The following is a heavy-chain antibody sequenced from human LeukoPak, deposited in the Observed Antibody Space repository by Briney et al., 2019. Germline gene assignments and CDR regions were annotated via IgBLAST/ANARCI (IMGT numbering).Heavy chain of an antibody. V-gene: IGHV3-74*01. CDR3: ARDRLVGAEYMDV. CDR2: INGDGSTT. CDR1: GFTFSSYW. D-gene: IGHD1-26*01. J-gene: IGHJ6*03. Sequence: GGSLRLSCAASGFTFSSYWMHWVRQAPGKGLVWVSRINGDGSTTSYADSVKGRFTISRDNAKNSLYLQMNSLRAEDTAVYYCARDRLVGAEYMDVWGEGTTVTVSS.